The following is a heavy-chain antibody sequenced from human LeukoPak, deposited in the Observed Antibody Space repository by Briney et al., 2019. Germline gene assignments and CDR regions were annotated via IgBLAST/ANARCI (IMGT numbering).Heavy chain of an antibody. J-gene: IGHJ4*02. CDR1: GFTFSSYA. V-gene: IGHV3-30-3*01. Sequence: PGGSLRLSCAASGFTFSSYAMHWVRQAPGEGLEWVALISYDGSNKYYADSVRGRFTISRDNSKNTLYLQMNSLRAEDTAVYYCARAIVLVTHFDYWGQGTLVTVSS. D-gene: IGHD3-22*01. CDR2: ISYDGSNK. CDR3: ARAIVLVTHFDY.